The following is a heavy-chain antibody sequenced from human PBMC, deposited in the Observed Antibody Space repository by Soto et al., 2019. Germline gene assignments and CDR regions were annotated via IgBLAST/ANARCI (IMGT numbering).Heavy chain of an antibody. J-gene: IGHJ6*03. D-gene: IGHD2-15*01. Sequence: SETLSLTCAVYGGSFSGYYWSWIRQPPGKGLEWIGEINHSGSTNYNPSLKSRVTISVDTSKNQFSLKLSSVTAADTAVYYCARDRHVVVVAATPLDYYYMDVWGKGTTVTVSS. CDR3: ARDRHVVVVAATPLDYYYMDV. CDR2: INHSGST. CDR1: GGSFSGYY. V-gene: IGHV4-34*01.